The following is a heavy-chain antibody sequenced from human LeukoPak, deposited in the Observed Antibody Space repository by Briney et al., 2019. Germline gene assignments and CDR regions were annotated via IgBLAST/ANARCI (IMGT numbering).Heavy chain of an antibody. J-gene: IGHJ6*02. CDR1: GGSISSYY. Sequence: TSETLSLTCTVSGGSISSYYWSWIRQPAGKGLEWIGRIYTSGSTNYNPSLKSRVTMSADTSKNQFSLKLSSVTAADTAVYYCARDYSSGWYGTDYYYYGMDVWGQGTTVTVSS. CDR3: ARDYSSGWYGTDYYYYGMDV. V-gene: IGHV4-4*07. D-gene: IGHD6-19*01. CDR2: IYTSGST.